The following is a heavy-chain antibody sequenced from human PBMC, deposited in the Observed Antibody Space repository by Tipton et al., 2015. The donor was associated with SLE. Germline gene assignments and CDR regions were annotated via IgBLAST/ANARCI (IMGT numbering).Heavy chain of an antibody. CDR1: GGSFSGYY. D-gene: IGHD5-12*01. Sequence: TLSLTCAVYGGSFSGYYWSWIRQPPGKGLEWIGSIYYSGSTYYNPSLKSRVTISVDTSKNQFSLKLSSVTAADTAVYYCARDRVFLGATIGYFQHWGQGTLVTVSS. J-gene: IGHJ1*01. CDR3: ARDRVFLGATIGYFQH. V-gene: IGHV4-34*01. CDR2: IYYSGST.